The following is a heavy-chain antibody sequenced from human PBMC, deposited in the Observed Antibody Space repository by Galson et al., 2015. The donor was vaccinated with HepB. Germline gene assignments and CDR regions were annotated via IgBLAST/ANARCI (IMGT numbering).Heavy chain of an antibody. J-gene: IGHJ6*02. CDR2: IIPIFGTA. D-gene: IGHD3-9*01. CDR3: ARATYYDILTGYLPPYYYYGMDV. Sequence: SVKVSCKASGGTFSSYAISWVRQAPGQGLEWMGGIIPIFGTANYAQKFQGRVTITADKSTSTAYMELSSLRSEDTAVYYCARATYYDILTGYLPPYYYYGMDVWGQGTTVTVSS. CDR1: GGTFSSYA. V-gene: IGHV1-69*06.